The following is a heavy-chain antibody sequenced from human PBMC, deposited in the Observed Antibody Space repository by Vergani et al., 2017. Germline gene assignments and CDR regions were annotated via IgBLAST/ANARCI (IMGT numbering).Heavy chain of an antibody. J-gene: IGHJ6*02. D-gene: IGHD3-22*01. V-gene: IGHV3-23*01. CDR2: ISGSGGST. CDR3: AKDGADYYDSSGYYSYYYYYGMDV. Sequence: EVQLLESGGGLVQPGGSLRLSCAASGFTFSSYAMSWVRQAPGQGLEWVSAISGSGGSTYYADSVKGRFTISRDNSKNTLYLQMNSLRAEDTAVYYCAKDGADYYDSSGYYSYYYYYGMDVWGQGTTVTVSS. CDR1: GFTFSSYA.